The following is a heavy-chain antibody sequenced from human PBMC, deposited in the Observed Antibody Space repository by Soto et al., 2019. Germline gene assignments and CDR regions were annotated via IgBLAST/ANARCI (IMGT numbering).Heavy chain of an antibody. CDR3: AGVEALGYCSGGSCEFDP. V-gene: IGHV1-18*01. J-gene: IGHJ5*02. Sequence: ASVKVSCKASGYTFTSYGISWVRQAPGQGLEWMGWISAYNGNTNYAQKLQGRVTMTTDTSTSTAYMELRSLRSDDTAVYYCAGVEALGYCSGGSCEFDPWGQGTLVTVSS. D-gene: IGHD2-15*01. CDR1: GYTFTSYG. CDR2: ISAYNGNT.